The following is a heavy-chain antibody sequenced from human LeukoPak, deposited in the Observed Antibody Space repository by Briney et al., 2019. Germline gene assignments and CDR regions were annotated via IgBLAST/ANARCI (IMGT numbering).Heavy chain of an antibody. CDR3: ARGYNWTPFDY. CDR2: INPNYSGT. V-gene: IGHV1-2*02. D-gene: IGHD1-1*01. Sequence: ASVTLSCKASGYTFTGYYMHWVRQAPGQGLEWMGWINPNYSGTNYAQKFQGRVTMTRDTSISTAYMELSRLRSDDTAVYYCARGYNWTPFDYWGQRTL. CDR1: GYTFTGYY. J-gene: IGHJ4*02.